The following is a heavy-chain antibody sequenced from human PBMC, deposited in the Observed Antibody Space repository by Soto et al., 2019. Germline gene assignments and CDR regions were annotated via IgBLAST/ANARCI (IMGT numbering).Heavy chain of an antibody. D-gene: IGHD3-10*01. CDR2: IYPGDSDT. V-gene: IGHV5-51*01. Sequence: PGESLKISCNGSGYSFTTYWIAWVRQMPGKGLEWMGIIYPGDSDTKYSPSFQGQVTISADKSINTAYLQWSNLKASDSATYYCARSGSGTYERSKYYFYGMDVWGQGATVTVSS. J-gene: IGHJ6*02. CDR3: ARSGSGTYERSKYYFYGMDV. CDR1: GYSFTTYW.